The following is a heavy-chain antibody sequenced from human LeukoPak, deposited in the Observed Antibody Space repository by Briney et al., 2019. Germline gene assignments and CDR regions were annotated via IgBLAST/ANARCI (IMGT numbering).Heavy chain of an antibody. CDR1: GGTFSSYA. D-gene: IGHD5-24*01. CDR3: ARDSQDGYNSAFDY. Sequence: ASVNVSCMASGGTFSSYAISWVRQAPGQGLEWMGRIIPIFGIANYAQKFQGRVTITADKSTSTAYMELSSLRAEDTAVYYCARDSQDGYNSAFDYWGQGTLVTVSS. V-gene: IGHV1-69*04. J-gene: IGHJ4*02. CDR2: IIPIFGIA.